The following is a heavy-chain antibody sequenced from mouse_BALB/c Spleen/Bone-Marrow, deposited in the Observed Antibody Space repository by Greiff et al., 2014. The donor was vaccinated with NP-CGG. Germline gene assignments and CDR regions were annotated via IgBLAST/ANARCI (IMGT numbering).Heavy chain of an antibody. CDR1: GFNIKDTY. J-gene: IGHJ4*01. D-gene: IGHD1-1*01. CDR3: GTLTTVVDAMDY. V-gene: IGHV14-3*02. CDR2: IDPANGNT. Sequence: EVQLQQSGAELVKPGASVKLSCTASGFNIKDTYMHWVKQRPEQGLEWIGRIDPANGNTKYDPKFQGKATITADTSSNTAYLQLSSLSSEDTAVYYCGTLTTVVDAMDYWGQGTSVTVSS.